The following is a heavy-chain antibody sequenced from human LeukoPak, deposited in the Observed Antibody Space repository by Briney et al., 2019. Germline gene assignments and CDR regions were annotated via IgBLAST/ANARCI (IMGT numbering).Heavy chain of an antibody. V-gene: IGHV5-51*01. CDR3: ARIKGEMATEGLNYFDY. CDR1: GYSFTSYW. J-gene: IGHJ4*02. CDR2: IYPGDSDT. D-gene: IGHD5-24*01. Sequence: GESLKISCKGSGYSFTSYWIGWVRQMPGKGLEWMGIIYPGDSDTRYSPSFQGQVTISADKSISTAYLQWSSLKASDTAMYYCARIKGEMATEGLNYFDYWGQGTLVTVSS.